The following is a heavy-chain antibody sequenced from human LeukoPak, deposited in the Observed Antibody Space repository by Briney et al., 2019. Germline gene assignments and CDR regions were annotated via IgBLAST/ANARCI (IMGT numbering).Heavy chain of an antibody. Sequence: SVKVSCKASGGTFSSYAISWVRQAPGQGLEWMGRIIPIFGIANYAQKFQGRVTITADKSTSTAYMELSSLRSEDTAVYYCGRTGIAAAEGWFDPWGQGTLVTVSS. CDR3: GRTGIAAAEGWFDP. D-gene: IGHD6-13*01. CDR2: IIPIFGIA. V-gene: IGHV1-69*04. CDR1: GGTFSSYA. J-gene: IGHJ5*02.